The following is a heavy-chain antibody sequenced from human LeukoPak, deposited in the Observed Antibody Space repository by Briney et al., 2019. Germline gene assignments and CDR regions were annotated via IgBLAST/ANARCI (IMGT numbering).Heavy chain of an antibody. D-gene: IGHD1-14*01. CDR3: AAESDAFDI. Sequence: PGGSLRLSCAASGFTFSSYGMHWVRQAPGKGLEWVAVILYDGSNKYYADSVKGRFTISRDNSKNTLYLQMNSLRAEDTAVYYCAAESDAFDIWGQGTMVTVSS. CDR1: GFTFSSYG. CDR2: ILYDGSNK. J-gene: IGHJ3*02. V-gene: IGHV3-30*03.